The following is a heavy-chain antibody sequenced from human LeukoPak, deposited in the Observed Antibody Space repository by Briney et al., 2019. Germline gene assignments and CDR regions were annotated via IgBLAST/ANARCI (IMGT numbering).Heavy chain of an antibody. V-gene: IGHV3-9*01. Sequence: PGGSLRLSCAASGFTFDDYAMHWVRQAPGKGLEWVSGISWNSGSIGYADSVKGRFTISRDNAKNSLYLQMNSLRDEDTAVYYCARDSHWDAGTTSARPAWWFDPWGQGTLVTVSS. CDR1: GFTFDDYA. CDR3: ARDSHWDAGTTSARPAWWFDP. J-gene: IGHJ5*02. CDR2: ISWNSGSI. D-gene: IGHD1-7*01.